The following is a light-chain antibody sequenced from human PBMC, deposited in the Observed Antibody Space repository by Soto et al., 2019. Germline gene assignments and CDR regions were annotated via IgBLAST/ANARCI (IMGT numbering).Light chain of an antibody. Sequence: IQMTQSTSSLSASVGDRVTITCRASQSISSYLNWYQQKPGKAPKFLIYDASSLESGVPSRFSRSGSGTEFTLTISNLQPDDFATYFCQQYNNYPRTFGQGTKVDIK. CDR1: QSISSY. CDR2: DAS. V-gene: IGKV1-5*01. J-gene: IGKJ1*01. CDR3: QQYNNYPRT.